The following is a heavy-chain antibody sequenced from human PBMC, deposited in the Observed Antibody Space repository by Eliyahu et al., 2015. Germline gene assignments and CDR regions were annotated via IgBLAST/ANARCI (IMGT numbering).Heavy chain of an antibody. CDR3: ARQTSIAAPHDY. Sequence: QVQLQESGPGLVKPSETLSLTCXVXGGSISSYYXXWIRQPPEKGLEWIGYIYTSGSTNYNPSLKSRVTISVDTSKNQFXLKLSSVTAADTAVYYCARQTSIAAPHDYWGQGTLVTVSS. D-gene: IGHD6-6*01. CDR2: IYTSGST. J-gene: IGHJ4*02. CDR1: GGSISSYY. V-gene: IGHV4-4*09.